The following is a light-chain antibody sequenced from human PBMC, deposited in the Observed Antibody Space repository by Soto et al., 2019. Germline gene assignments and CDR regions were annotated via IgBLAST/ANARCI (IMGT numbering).Light chain of an antibody. CDR1: QSVSSSY. V-gene: IGKV3-20*01. J-gene: IGKJ2*01. CDR2: GAS. Sequence: EIVLTQSPGTLSLSPGERATLSCRASQSVSSSYLAWYQQKPGQAPRLLIYGASSRATGIPDRFSGSGSGTAFTLTISRLEPEDFAVYYCQQYGSSPLYTFGQGTKLELK. CDR3: QQYGSSPLYT.